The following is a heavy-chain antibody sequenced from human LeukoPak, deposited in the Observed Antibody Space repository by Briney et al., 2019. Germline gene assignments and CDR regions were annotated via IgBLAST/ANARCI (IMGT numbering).Heavy chain of an antibody. CDR2: IYYSGST. Sequence: SETLSLTCTVSGGSISSYYWSWIRQPPGKGLEWIGYIYYSGSTNYNPSLKSRVTISVDTSKNQFSLKLSSVTAADTAVYYCARLRSRYWFDPWGQGTLVTVPS. V-gene: IGHV4-59*08. CDR1: GGSISSYY. J-gene: IGHJ5*02. CDR3: ARLRSRYWFDP.